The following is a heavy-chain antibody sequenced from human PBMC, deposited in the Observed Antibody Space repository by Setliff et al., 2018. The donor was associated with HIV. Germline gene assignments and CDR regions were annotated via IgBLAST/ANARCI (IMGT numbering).Heavy chain of an antibody. CDR1: GGSFSGYY. CDR2: INHSGST. D-gene: IGHD3-10*01. Sequence: SETLSLTCAVYGGSFSGYYWSWIRQSPGKGLEWIGEINHSGSTNYNPSLKSRVTLSVDTPKNQFSLYLSSVTAADTAVYYCARWHPPYGFWEEDYWGQGTLVTVSS. V-gene: IGHV4-34*01. J-gene: IGHJ4*02. CDR3: ARWHPPYGFWEEDY.